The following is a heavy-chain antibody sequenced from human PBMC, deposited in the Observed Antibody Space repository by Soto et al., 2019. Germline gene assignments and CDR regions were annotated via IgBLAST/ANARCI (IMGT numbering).Heavy chain of an antibody. CDR1: GGSISSYY. V-gene: IGHV4-59*01. J-gene: IGHJ3*02. CDR2: IYYSGST. D-gene: IGHD4-17*01. Sequence: LSLTCTVSGGSISSYYWSWIRQPPGKGLEWIGYIYYSGSTNYNPSLKSRVTISVDTSKNQFSLKLSSVTAADTAVYYCARLYGDALDIWGQGTMVTVSS. CDR3: ARLYGDALDI.